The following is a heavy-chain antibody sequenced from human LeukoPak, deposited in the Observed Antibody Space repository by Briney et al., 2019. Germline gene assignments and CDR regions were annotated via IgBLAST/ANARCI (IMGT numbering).Heavy chain of an antibody. CDR2: ISHTGTTM. CDR3: GRGMRDYYGLDY. V-gene: IGHV3-48*04. CDR1: GFSFSSYS. J-gene: IGHJ4*02. Sequence: GGSLRLSCAASGFSFSSYSMNWVRQAPGKGLEWVSYISHTGTTMSYADSVRGRFTISRDNAKNTLYLQMNRLTVEDTAVYYCGRGMRDYYGLDYWGQGFLVTVSS. D-gene: IGHD3-10*01.